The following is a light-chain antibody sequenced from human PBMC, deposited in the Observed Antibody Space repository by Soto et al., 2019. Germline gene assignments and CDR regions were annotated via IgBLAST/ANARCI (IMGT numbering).Light chain of an antibody. CDR3: QSYDSSLSGWV. Sequence: QAVVTQPPSVSGAPGQRVTISCTGSSSNIGAGFDVHWYQQLPGTAPKLLIYSNTNRPSGVPDRFSGSKSGTSASLVISGLQAEDEADYYCQSYDSSLSGWVFGGGAKLTVL. CDR2: SNT. CDR1: SSNIGAGFD. V-gene: IGLV1-40*01. J-gene: IGLJ3*02.